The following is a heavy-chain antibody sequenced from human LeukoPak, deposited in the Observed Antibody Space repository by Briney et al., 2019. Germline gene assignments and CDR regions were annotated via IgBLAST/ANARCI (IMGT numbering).Heavy chain of an antibody. CDR2: IWYDGTNK. CDR3: ARDHYGGYAYSDY. D-gene: IGHD5-12*01. CDR1: GFTFSSYG. J-gene: IGHJ4*02. V-gene: IGHV3-33*01. Sequence: PGWSLRLSCVASGFTFSSYGMHWVRQAPGKGLEWVAVIWYDGTNKYYADSVKGRFTISRDNSKNTLYLQMNSLRAEDTAVYYCARDHYGGYAYSDYWGQGALVTVSS.